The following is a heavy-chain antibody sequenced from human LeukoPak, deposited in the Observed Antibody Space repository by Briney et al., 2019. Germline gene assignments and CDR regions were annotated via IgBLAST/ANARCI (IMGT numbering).Heavy chain of an antibody. J-gene: IGHJ6*03. V-gene: IGHV3-64*01. Sequence: GGSLRLSCAASGFTFNNYAMHWVRRAPGKGLEPVSAISTNGDNTYYGNSVKGRFTISRDNSKNTVYLHMGSLRVEDMAVYYCARDQGIEGATYMDVWGRGTTVIVSS. CDR2: ISTNGDNT. CDR1: GFTFNNYA. D-gene: IGHD1-26*01. CDR3: ARDQGIEGATYMDV.